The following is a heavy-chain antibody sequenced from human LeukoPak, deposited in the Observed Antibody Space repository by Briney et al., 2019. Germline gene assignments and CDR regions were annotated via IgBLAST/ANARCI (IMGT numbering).Heavy chain of an antibody. D-gene: IGHD6-19*01. Sequence: PGGSLRLSCAASGITFNNYAMSWVRQAPGKGLEWVSDISGSGGVTHYADSVKGRFTISRDNSKNTLYLQMNSLRAEDTAVYYCAKSVGWVKYYFDHWGQGTLVTVSS. CDR1: GITFNNYA. CDR3: AKSVGWVKYYFDH. J-gene: IGHJ4*02. V-gene: IGHV3-23*01. CDR2: ISGSGGVT.